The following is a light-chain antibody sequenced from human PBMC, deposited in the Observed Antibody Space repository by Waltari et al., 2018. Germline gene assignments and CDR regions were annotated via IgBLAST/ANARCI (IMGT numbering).Light chain of an antibody. CDR2: AAS. CDR1: ETIISY. Sequence: DIRMTQSPSSLSASVGDRVTITCRASETIISYLNWYQQKPGKAPNLLIYAASSLQSGVPSRFSGSGSGTDFTLTISSLQAEDFATYYCQQSYSTPYTFGQGTKLEIK. J-gene: IGKJ2*01. V-gene: IGKV1-39*01. CDR3: QQSYSTPYT.